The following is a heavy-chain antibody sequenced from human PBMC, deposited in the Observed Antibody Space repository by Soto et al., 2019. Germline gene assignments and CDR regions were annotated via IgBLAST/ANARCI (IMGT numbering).Heavy chain of an antibody. CDR3: ARDRSSYY. CDR2: IWYDGSNK. J-gene: IGHJ4*02. V-gene: IGHV3-33*01. CDR1: GFTFSSYG. Sequence: QVQLVESGGGVVQPGRSLRLSCAASGFTFSSYGMHWVRQAPGKGLEWVAVIWYDGSNKYYADSVKGRFTISRDNSKNTLYLQMNSLRDEDTAVYYCARDRSSYYWGQGTLVTVSS.